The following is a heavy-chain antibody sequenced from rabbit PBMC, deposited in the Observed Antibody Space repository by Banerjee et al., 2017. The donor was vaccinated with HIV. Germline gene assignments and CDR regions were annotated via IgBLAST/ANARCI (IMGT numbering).Heavy chain of an antibody. CDR3: ATKNGGGSLYYDL. CDR2: INAVTGKA. CDR1: GLDFSSSYY. J-gene: IGHJ4*01. Sequence: QEQLVESGGDLVQPEGSLTLTCKASGLDFSSSYYMCWVRQAPGKGLEWIACINAVTGKAVYASWAKGRFTFSKTSSTTVTLQMTSLTAADTATYFCATKNGGGSLYYDLRGPGTLVTVS. D-gene: IGHD8-1*01. V-gene: IGHV1S45*01.